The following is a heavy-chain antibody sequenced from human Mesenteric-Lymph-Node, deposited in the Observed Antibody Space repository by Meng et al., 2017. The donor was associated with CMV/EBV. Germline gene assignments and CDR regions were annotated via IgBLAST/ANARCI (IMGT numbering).Heavy chain of an antibody. CDR3: ARVKGRRYFDY. D-gene: IGHD3-22*01. CDR1: GGSISSSSYY. V-gene: IGHV4-39*07. Sequence: GSLRLSCTVSGGSISSSSYYWGWIRQPPGKGLEWIGSIYYSGSTYYNPSLKSRVTISVDTSKNQFSLMLSSVTAADTAVYYCARVKGRRYFDYWGQGTLVTVSS. J-gene: IGHJ4*02. CDR2: IYYSGST.